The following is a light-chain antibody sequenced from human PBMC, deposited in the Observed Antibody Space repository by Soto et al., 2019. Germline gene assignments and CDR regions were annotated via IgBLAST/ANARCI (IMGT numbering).Light chain of an antibody. CDR1: SSNIGNNY. Sequence: QSVFTQPPSVSAAPGQTVTISCSGSSSNIGNNYVSWYQQLPGTAPKLLIYDNNKRPSGIPDRFSGSKSGTSATLGITGLQTGDEADYYCGTWDSSLSAGRVFGGGTKLTVL. V-gene: IGLV1-51*01. CDR3: GTWDSSLSAGRV. CDR2: DNN. J-gene: IGLJ2*01.